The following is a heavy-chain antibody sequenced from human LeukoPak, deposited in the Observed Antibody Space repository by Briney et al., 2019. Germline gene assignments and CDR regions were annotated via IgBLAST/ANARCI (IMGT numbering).Heavy chain of an antibody. D-gene: IGHD2-8*01. V-gene: IGHV4-59*12. Sequence: PSETLPLTCTVSGGSISSYYWTWIRQPPGKGLEWIGYIYHSGSTNYNPSLKSRVTISVDTSKNQFSLKLSSVTAADTGVYYCARESVRPYFDYWGQGTLVTVSS. CDR3: ARESVRPYFDY. J-gene: IGHJ4*02. CDR2: IYHSGST. CDR1: GGSISSYY.